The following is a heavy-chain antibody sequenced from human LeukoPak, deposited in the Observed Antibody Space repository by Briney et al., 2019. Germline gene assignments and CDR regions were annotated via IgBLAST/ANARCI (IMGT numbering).Heavy chain of an antibody. CDR3: ARDWAAGRALGYFQH. V-gene: IGHV1-46*01. Sequence: ASVKVSCKASVDTFTNYYMHWVRQAPGQGRECMGIINPSGVSTSYAQNFQGRGTMTRDTSTTTVYMELGSLSFEDMAVSYCARDWAAGRALGYFQHWGQGTLVTVSS. CDR2: INPSGVST. D-gene: IGHD2-8*02. J-gene: IGHJ1*01. CDR1: VDTFTNYY.